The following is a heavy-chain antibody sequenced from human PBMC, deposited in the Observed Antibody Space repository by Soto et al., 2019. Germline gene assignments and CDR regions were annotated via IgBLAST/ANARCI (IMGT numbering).Heavy chain of an antibody. CDR2: ISGSGGGT. J-gene: IGHJ4*02. Sequence: EVQLLESGGGLVQPGGSLRLSCAASGFTFSSYAMRWVRQAPGKGLEWVSAISGSGGGTYYADSVKGRFTISRDNSKNTRYLQMNSLRAEDTAVYYCAKDIYYGGNSDDFDYWGQGTLVTVSS. CDR1: GFTFSSYA. V-gene: IGHV3-23*01. D-gene: IGHD4-17*01. CDR3: AKDIYYGGNSDDFDY.